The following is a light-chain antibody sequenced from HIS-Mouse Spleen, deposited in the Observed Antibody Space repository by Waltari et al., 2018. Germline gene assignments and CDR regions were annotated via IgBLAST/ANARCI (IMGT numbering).Light chain of an antibody. Sequence: SYELTQPPSVSVSPGQTARITCSGDALPKKYAYWYQQKSGQGPVLVIYADSKRPSGIHERFSGSSSGTMATLTISEAQVEDEADYYCYSTDSSGNHRVFGGGTKLTVL. CDR2: ADS. V-gene: IGLV3-10*01. CDR3: YSTDSSGNHRV. CDR1: ALPKKY. J-gene: IGLJ2*01.